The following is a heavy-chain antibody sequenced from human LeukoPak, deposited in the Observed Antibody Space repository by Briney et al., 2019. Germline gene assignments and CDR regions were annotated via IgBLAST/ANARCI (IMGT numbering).Heavy chain of an antibody. CDR3: AKGPIVVAEFDY. CDR2: ISGSGGST. CDR1: GFTFSSYA. D-gene: IGHD3-22*01. V-gene: IGHV3-23*01. Sequence: GGSLILSCAASGFTFSSYAMSWVRPAPGKGLEWVSAISGSGGSTYYADSVKGRFTISRDNSKNTLYLQMNSLRAEDTAVYYCAKGPIVVAEFDYWGQGTLVTVSS. J-gene: IGHJ4*02.